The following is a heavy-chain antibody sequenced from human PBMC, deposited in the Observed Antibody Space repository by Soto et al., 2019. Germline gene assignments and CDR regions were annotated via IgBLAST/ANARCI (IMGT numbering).Heavy chain of an antibody. V-gene: IGHV1-18*01. J-gene: IGHJ4*02. CDR2: ISTYNGNT. CDR3: ARGSTDYYDNSGNYFLDY. CDR1: GYTFTTYG. Sequence: QVQLVQSGAEVKKPGASVKVSCKASGYTFTTYGMSWVQQAPGQGLDWMGWISTYNGNTKYAERLQGRVTMTTDTTTSTAYMELRSLRSDDTAVYYCARGSTDYYDNSGNYFLDYWGQGTLVTVSS. D-gene: IGHD3-22*01.